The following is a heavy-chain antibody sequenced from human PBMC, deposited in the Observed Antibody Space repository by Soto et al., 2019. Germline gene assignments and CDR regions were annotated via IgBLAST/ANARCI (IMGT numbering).Heavy chain of an antibody. Sequence: GASVKVSCKASGGTFSSYTISWVRQAPGQGLEWMGRIIPILGIANYAQKFQGRVTITADKSTSTAYMELSSLRSDDTAVYYCAVYCSGGSCYLPFRYHWGQGTLVTVSS. D-gene: IGHD2-15*01. CDR2: IIPILGIA. CDR3: AVYCSGGSCYLPFRYH. J-gene: IGHJ5*02. CDR1: GGTFSSYT. V-gene: IGHV1-69*02.